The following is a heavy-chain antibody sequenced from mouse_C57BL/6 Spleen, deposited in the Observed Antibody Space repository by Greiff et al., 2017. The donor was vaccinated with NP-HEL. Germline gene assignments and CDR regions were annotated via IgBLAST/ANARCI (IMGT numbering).Heavy chain of an antibody. CDR2: INPYNGDT. Sequence: EVQLQQSGPELVKPGDSVKISCKASGYSFTGYFMNWVMQSHGKSLEWIGRINPYNGDTFYNQKFKGKATLTGDKSSSTAHMELRSLTSEDSAVYYCASYYSWFAYWGQGTLVTVSA. D-gene: IGHD1-1*01. J-gene: IGHJ3*01. CDR1: GYSFTGYF. CDR3: ASYYSWFAY. V-gene: IGHV1-20*01.